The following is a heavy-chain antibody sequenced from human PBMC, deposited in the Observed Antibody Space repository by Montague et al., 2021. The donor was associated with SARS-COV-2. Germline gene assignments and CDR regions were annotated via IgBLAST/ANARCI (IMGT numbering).Heavy chain of an antibody. CDR1: GFTFSSYA. J-gene: IGHJ4*02. D-gene: IGHD4-17*01. CDR3: ASELADYGDFDY. Sequence: SLRLSCAASGFTFSSYAMHWVRQAPGKGLEWVAVISYDGSNKYYADSVKGRLTISRDNSKNTLYLQMNGLRAEDTAVYYCASELADYGDFDYWGQGTLVTVSS. CDR2: ISYDGSNK. V-gene: IGHV3-30-3*01.